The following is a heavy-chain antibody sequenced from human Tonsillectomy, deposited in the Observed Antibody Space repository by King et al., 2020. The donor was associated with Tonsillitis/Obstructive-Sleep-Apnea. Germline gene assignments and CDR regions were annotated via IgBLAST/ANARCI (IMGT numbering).Heavy chain of an antibody. V-gene: IGHV2-5*02. J-gene: IGHJ5*02. CDR1: GFSLSTSGVG. D-gene: IGHD4-23*01. CDR2: IYWDDDK. CDR3: AHSASIADMTTVVGWFGP. Sequence: TLKESGPTLVKPTQTLTLTCTFSGFSLSTSGVGVGWIRQPPGKALEWLALIYWDDDKRYSPSLKSRLTITKDTSKNQVVLTMTNMDPVDTATYYCAHSASIADMTTVVGWFGPWGQGTLVTVSS.